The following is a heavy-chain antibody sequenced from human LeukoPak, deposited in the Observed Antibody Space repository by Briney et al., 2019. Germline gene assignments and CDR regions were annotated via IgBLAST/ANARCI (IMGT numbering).Heavy chain of an antibody. Sequence: PGGSLRLSCAASGFTFSSYSMNWVRQAPGKGLEWVSSISSSSSYIYYADSVKGRFTISRDNAKNSLYLQMNSLRAEDTAVYYCARVAVAGLIFDYWGQGTLVTVSS. J-gene: IGHJ4*02. D-gene: IGHD6-19*01. V-gene: IGHV3-21*01. CDR2: ISSSSSYI. CDR3: ARVAVAGLIFDY. CDR1: GFTFSSYS.